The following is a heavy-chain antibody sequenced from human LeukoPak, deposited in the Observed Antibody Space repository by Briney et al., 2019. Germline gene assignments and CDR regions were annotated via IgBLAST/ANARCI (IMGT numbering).Heavy chain of an antibody. V-gene: IGHV1-69*01. J-gene: IGHJ4*02. CDR3: ARPDEDRGYSYGYNN. CDR1: GGTFSSYA. D-gene: IGHD5-18*01. Sequence: GASVKVSCKASGGTFSSYAISWVRQAPGQGLEWMGGIIPIFGTANYAQKFQGRVTITADESTSTAYMELSSLRSEDTAVYYCARPDEDRGYSYGYNNWGQGTLVTVSS. CDR2: IIPIFGTA.